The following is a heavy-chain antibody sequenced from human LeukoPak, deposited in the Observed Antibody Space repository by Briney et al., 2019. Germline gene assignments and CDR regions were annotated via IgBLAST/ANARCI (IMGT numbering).Heavy chain of an antibody. CDR2: IKQDGSEK. Sequence: SGGSLRLSCAASGFTFSSYWMSWVRQAPGKGLEWVANIKQDGSEKYYVDSVKGRFTISRDNAKNSLYLQMNSLRAEDTAVYYCASDILTGYPYFDYWGQGTLVTVSS. CDR3: ASDILTGYPYFDY. V-gene: IGHV3-7*01. CDR1: GFTFSSYW. J-gene: IGHJ4*02. D-gene: IGHD3-9*01.